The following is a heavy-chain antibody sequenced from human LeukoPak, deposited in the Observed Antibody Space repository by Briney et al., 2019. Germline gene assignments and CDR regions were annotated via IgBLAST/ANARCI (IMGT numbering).Heavy chain of an antibody. CDR1: GFTFGSYY. Sequence: GGSLRLSCAASGFTFGSYYMSWIRQAPGKGLEWVANISNSSIYTNYAGSVKGRFTTSRDNVKKSLYLQMNSLRADDTAVYYCAREYSSGWYDLWGQGTLVSVSS. CDR3: AREYSSGWYDL. J-gene: IGHJ5*02. CDR2: ISNSSIYT. V-gene: IGHV3-11*05. D-gene: IGHD6-19*01.